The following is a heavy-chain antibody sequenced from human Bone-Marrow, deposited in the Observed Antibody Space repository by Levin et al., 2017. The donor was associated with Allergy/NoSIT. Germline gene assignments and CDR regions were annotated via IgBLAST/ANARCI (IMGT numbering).Heavy chain of an antibody. V-gene: IGHV4-30-4*02. Sequence: PSETLSLTCTVSGGSISSGDDYCSWIRQPPGKGLEWIGYIYYSGSTYYNPSLKSRVTISVDTSKNKLTLILSFVKASDTAVYYCARCTGGTCYTGLDYWGQVTLVTVSS. J-gene: IGHJ4*02. CDR2: IYYSGST. D-gene: IGHD2-15*01. CDR3: ARCTGGTCYTGLDY. CDR1: GGSISSGDDY.